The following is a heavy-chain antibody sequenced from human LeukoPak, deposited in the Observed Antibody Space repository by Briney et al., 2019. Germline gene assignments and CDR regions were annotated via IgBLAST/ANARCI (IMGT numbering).Heavy chain of an antibody. Sequence: PGGSLRLSCAASGFTFSNYGIHWVRQAPGKGLEWVAFIRYDGSNKYYADSVKGRFTISRDNSKNTLYLQMNSLRAEDTAVYYCAKETEDYYGSGSYPPDYWGQGTLVTVSS. CDR3: AKETEDYYGSGSYPPDY. V-gene: IGHV3-30*02. CDR1: GFTFSNYG. J-gene: IGHJ4*02. CDR2: IRYDGSNK. D-gene: IGHD3-10*01.